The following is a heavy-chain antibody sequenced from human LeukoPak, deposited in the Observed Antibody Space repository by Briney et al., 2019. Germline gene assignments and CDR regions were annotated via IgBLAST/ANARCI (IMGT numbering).Heavy chain of an antibody. CDR1: GGSISSSSYY. D-gene: IGHD1-26*01. V-gene: IGHV4-39*07. CDR3: ARKGANLDY. CDR2: INHSGST. J-gene: IGHJ4*02. Sequence: SETLSLTCTVSGGSISSSSYYWGWIRQPPGKGLEWIGEINHSGSTNYNPSLKSRVTISVDTSKNQFSLKLSSVTAADTAVYYCARKGANLDYWGQGTLVTVSS.